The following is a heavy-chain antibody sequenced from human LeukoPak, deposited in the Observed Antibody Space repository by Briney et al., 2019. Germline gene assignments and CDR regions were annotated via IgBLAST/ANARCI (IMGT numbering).Heavy chain of an antibody. V-gene: IGHV4-30-4*08. CDR2: IYYSGST. Sequence: PSETLSLTCTVSGGSISSGDYYWSWIRQPPGKGLEWIGYIYYSGSTFYNPSLKSRVTISVDTPKNQFSLKLSSVTAADTAVYYCASCYYYYYMDVWGKGTTVTVSS. J-gene: IGHJ6*03. CDR1: GGSISSGDYY. CDR3: ASCYYYYYMDV.